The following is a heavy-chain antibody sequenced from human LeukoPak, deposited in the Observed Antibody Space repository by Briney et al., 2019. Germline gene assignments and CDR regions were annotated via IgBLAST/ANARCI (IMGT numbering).Heavy chain of an antibody. CDR3: ARARGSSWYYFNVFDI. CDR1: GGSFSGYY. CDR2: INHSGST. D-gene: IGHD6-13*01. J-gene: IGHJ3*02. Sequence: SETLSLTCAVSGGSFSGYYWSWIRQPPGKGLEWIGEINHSGSTNYNPSLKSRVTISVDTSKNQFSLKLSSVTAAGTAVYYCARARGSSWYYFNVFDIWGPGTMVTVSS. V-gene: IGHV4-34*01.